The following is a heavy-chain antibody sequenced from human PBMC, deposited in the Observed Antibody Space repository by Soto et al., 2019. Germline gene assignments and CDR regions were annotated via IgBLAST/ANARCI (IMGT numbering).Heavy chain of an antibody. CDR2: ISYDGSNK. Sequence: GGSLRLSCAASGFTFSSYGMHWVRQAPGKGLEWVAVISYDGSNKYYADSVKGRFTISRDNSKNTLYLQMNSLRAEDTAVYYCAKDQGRFPIRGINWFDPWGQGXLVTVYS. CDR1: GFTFSSYG. V-gene: IGHV3-30*18. J-gene: IGHJ5*02. CDR3: AKDQGRFPIRGINWFDP. D-gene: IGHD3-10*01.